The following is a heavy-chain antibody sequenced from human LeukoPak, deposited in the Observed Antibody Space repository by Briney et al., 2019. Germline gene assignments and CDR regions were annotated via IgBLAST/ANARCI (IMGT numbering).Heavy chain of an antibody. CDR2: IKQDGSEK. Sequence: GGSLRLSCAASGFTFSSYWMSWVRQAPGKGLEWVANIKQDGSEKYYVDSVKGRFTISRDNAKNSLYLQMNSLRAEDMAVYYCASSYGSGSYSDYWGQGTLVTVSS. CDR1: GFTFSSYW. V-gene: IGHV3-7*01. D-gene: IGHD3-10*01. CDR3: ASSYGSGSYSDY. J-gene: IGHJ4*02.